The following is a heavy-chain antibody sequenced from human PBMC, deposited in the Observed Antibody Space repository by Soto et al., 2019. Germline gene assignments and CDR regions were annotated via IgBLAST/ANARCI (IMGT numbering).Heavy chain of an antibody. V-gene: IGHV3-21*01. Sequence: PGGSLRLSCAASGFTFSSYSMNWVRQAPGKGLEWVSSISSSSSYIYYADSVKGRFTISRGNAKNSLYLQMNSLRAEDTAVYYCARAYDILTGYYDAFDIWGQGTMVTV. D-gene: IGHD3-9*01. CDR2: ISSSSSYI. CDR3: ARAYDILTGYYDAFDI. CDR1: GFTFSSYS. J-gene: IGHJ3*02.